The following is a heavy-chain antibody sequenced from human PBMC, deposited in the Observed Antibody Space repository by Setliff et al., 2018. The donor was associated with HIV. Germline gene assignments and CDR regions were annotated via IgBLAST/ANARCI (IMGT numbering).Heavy chain of an antibody. Sequence: ASVKVSCKASGYTFTSYDINWVRQATGQGLGWMGWMNPNSGNTSYAQKFQGRVTMTRNTAISTAYMELSSLRSEDTAVYYCTRGRARELFDWCYWGQGTLVTVSS. V-gene: IGHV1-8*02. D-gene: IGHD3-10*01. CDR1: GYTFTSYD. J-gene: IGHJ4*02. CDR3: TRGRARELFDWCY. CDR2: MNPNSGNT.